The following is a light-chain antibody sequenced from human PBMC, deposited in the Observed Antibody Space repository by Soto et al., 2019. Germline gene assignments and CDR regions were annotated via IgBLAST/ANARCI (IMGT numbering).Light chain of an antibody. CDR2: DAS. Sequence: DIQMTQSPSTLSASVVDTVTITGLASQTISGWLAWYQQRPGKAPNLLIFDASTLESGVPSRFSGSGSGTTFTLTISSLQSDDFATYYCLQYNGYYRTFGQGTKVDIK. CDR1: QTISGW. V-gene: IGKV1-5*01. J-gene: IGKJ1*01. CDR3: LQYNGYYRT.